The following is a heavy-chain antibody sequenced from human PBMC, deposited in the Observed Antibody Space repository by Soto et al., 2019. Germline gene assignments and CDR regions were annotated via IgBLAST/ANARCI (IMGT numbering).Heavy chain of an antibody. V-gene: IGHV3-15*01. CDR1: GFTFSNAW. J-gene: IGHJ4*02. CDR3: TTGSGYPNYDILTGYYTSLGSWTFDY. CDR2: IKSKTDGGTT. Sequence: TGGSLRLSCAASGFTFSNAWMSWVRQAPGKGLEWVGRIKSKTDGGTTDYAAPVKGRFTISRDDSKNTLYLQMNSLKTENTAVYYCTTGSGYPNYDILTGYYTSLGSWTFDYWGQGTLVTVSS. D-gene: IGHD3-9*01.